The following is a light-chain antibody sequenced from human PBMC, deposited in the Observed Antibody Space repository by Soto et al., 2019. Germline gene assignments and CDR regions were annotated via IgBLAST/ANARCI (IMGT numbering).Light chain of an antibody. Sequence: EIVMTQSPATLSVSPGERATLSCRASQSLNSLLAWYQQKPGQAPRLLIYRASTRASGVPAKFSGSGSGTEFTLTISGLQSEDFAIYYCQQYYNWPLTFGGGTTVEIK. CDR3: QQYYNWPLT. V-gene: IGKV3-15*01. CDR1: QSLNSL. CDR2: RAS. J-gene: IGKJ4*01.